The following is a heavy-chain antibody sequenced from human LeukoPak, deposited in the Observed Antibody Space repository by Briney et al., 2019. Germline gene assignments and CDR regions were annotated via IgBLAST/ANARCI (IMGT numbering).Heavy chain of an antibody. CDR1: GFTFSSYG. CDR3: AKRGYCRGGTCFSHDAFDI. J-gene: IGHJ3*02. CDR2: IRYDGSNK. V-gene: IGHV3-30*02. Sequence: GGSLRLSCAASGFTFSSYGTHWVRQAPGKGLEWVAFIRYDGSNKYYADSVKGRFTISRDNSKNTLYLQMNSLRAEDTAVYYCAKRGYCRGGTCFSHDAFDIWGQGTMVTVSS. D-gene: IGHD2-15*01.